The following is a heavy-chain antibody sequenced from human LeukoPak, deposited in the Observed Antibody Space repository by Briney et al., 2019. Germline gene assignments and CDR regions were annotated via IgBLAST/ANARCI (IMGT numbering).Heavy chain of an antibody. CDR3: ARVFGYYYGSGSYSIDY. J-gene: IGHJ4*02. D-gene: IGHD3-10*01. Sequence: SETLSLTCAVSGGSFSGYYCSWTRQPPGKGLEWIGEINHSGSTNYNPSLKSRVTISVDTSKNQFSLKLSSVTAADTAVYYCARVFGYYYGSGSYSIDYWGPGNLVTVSS. CDR1: GGSFSGYY. CDR2: INHSGST. V-gene: IGHV4-34*01.